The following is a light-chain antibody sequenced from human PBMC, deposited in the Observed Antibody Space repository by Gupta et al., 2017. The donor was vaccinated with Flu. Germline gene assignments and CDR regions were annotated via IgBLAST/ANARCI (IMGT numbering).Light chain of an antibody. CDR2: DDS. J-gene: IGLJ1*01. V-gene: IGLV3-21*03. Sequence: SSVLPQPPSLPVAPGKTARITCGGNNIGSKSVHWYQQKPGQAPVLVVYDDSDRPSGIPERFSGSNFGNTATLTISRVEAGDEADYYCQVWDSSSDLHVFGTGTKVTVL. CDR1: NIGSKS. CDR3: QVWDSSSDLHV.